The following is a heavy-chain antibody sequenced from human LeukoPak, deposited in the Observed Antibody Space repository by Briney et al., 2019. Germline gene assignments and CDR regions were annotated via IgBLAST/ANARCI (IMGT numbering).Heavy chain of an antibody. CDR1: GYSFNSYW. Sequence: GESLKISCKGSGYSFNSYWIGWVRQMPGKGLKWMGIIYPGDSDARYSPSFQGQVTISADKSISTAYLQWSSLKASDTAMYYCARHTWCGSTSCYRGNAFDIWGQGTMVTVSS. J-gene: IGHJ3*02. V-gene: IGHV5-51*01. D-gene: IGHD2-2*01. CDR3: ARHTWCGSTSCYRGNAFDI. CDR2: IYPGDSDA.